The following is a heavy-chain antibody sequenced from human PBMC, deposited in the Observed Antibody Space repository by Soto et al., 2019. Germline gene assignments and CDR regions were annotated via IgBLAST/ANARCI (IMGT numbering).Heavy chain of an antibody. CDR2: IYYSGST. V-gene: IGHV4-59*01. Sequence: SETLSLTCTVSGGSISSYYWSWIRQPPGKGLEWIGYIYYSGSTNYNPSLKSRVTISVDTSKNQFSLKLSSVTAADTAVYYCARDCCGAGSDGRGYYYYGMDVWGQGTTVTVSS. CDR1: GGSISSYY. CDR3: ARDCCGAGSDGRGYYYYGMDV. J-gene: IGHJ6*02. D-gene: IGHD3-10*01.